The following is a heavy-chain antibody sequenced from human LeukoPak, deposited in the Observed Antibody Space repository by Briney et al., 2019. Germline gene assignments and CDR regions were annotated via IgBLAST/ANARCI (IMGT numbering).Heavy chain of an antibody. D-gene: IGHD6-6*01. CDR3: ARHGLSIATPGRWFDP. Sequence: PSETLSLTCAVYGGSFSSYYWSWIRQPPGKGLEWIGEISHSGSTNYNPSLKSRVTISVDTSKNQFSLKLSSVTAADTAVYYCARHGLSIATPGRWFDPWGQGTLVTVSS. V-gene: IGHV4-34*01. J-gene: IGHJ5*02. CDR2: ISHSGST. CDR1: GGSFSSYY.